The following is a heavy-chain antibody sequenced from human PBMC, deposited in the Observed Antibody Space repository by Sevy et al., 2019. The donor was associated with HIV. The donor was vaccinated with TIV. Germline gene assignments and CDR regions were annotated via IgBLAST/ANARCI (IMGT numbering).Heavy chain of an antibody. V-gene: IGHV3-49*03. J-gene: IGHJ4*02. D-gene: IGHD5-12*01. CDR3: TSGLATADTPEYYFDY. Sequence: GGSLRLSCTTSGFTFDDYAMSWFRQAPGKGLEWVAFITRNTYEAYGGTTDYAASVKGRFIISRDDSKCIAHLQMNSLKTADTAGYYCTSGLATADTPEYYFDYWGQGTLVTVSS. CDR2: ITRNTYEAYGGTT. CDR1: GFTFDDYA.